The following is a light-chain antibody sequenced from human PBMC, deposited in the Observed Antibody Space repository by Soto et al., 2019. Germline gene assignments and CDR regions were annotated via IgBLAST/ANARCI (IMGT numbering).Light chain of an antibody. CDR3: QQTYRTPLT. Sequence: DIQLTQSPSFLSASVGDRVTITCRATQGISRYLNWYQQKPGKAPNLLIYATSSLQSGVPSRFSGSGSGTDFTLTISSLQPEDFATYSCQQTYRTPLTFGGGTKVDIK. CDR2: ATS. J-gene: IGKJ4*01. V-gene: IGKV1-39*01. CDR1: QGISRY.